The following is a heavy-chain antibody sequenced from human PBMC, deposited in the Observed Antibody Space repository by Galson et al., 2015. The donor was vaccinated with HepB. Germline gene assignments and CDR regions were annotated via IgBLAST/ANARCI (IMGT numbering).Heavy chain of an antibody. V-gene: IGHV3-30*18. Sequence: SLRLSCAASGFTFSSYGMHWVRQAPGKGLEWVAVISYDGSNKYYADSVKGRFTISRDNSKNTLYLQMNSLRAEDTAVYYCAKERPGVSGEVPLDYWGQGTLVTVSS. J-gene: IGHJ4*02. CDR2: ISYDGSNK. D-gene: IGHD3-3*01. CDR3: AKERPGVSGEVPLDY. CDR1: GFTFSSYG.